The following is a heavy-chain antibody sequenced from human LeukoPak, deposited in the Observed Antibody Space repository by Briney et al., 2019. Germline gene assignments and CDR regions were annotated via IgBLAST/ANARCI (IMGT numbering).Heavy chain of an antibody. CDR1: GFTFSSYA. J-gene: IGHJ4*02. CDR3: AKSFYKDDGAYYYTAY. CDR2: INAGGGKT. D-gene: IGHD3-22*01. Sequence: GGSLRLSCAASGFTFSSYAMSWVRQAPGKGLEWVSTINAGGGKTDYAASVKGRFTISRDNSKNTLFLQMNSLTAEDTAVYYCAKSFYKDDGAYYYTAYWGQGTLVTVSS. V-gene: IGHV3-23*01.